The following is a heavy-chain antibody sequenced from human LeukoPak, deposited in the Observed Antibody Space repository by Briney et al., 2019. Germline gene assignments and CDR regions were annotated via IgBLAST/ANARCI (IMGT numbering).Heavy chain of an antibody. CDR3: ARDQGASGWFDY. Sequence: SETLSLTCTVSGGSISSGSYYWSWIRQPAGKGLEWIGRIYTSGSTNYNPSLKSRVTISVDTSKNQFSLKLSSVTAADTAVYYCARDQGASGWFDYWGQGTLVTVSS. CDR2: IYTSGST. D-gene: IGHD6-19*01. V-gene: IGHV4-61*02. CDR1: GGSISSGSYY. J-gene: IGHJ4*02.